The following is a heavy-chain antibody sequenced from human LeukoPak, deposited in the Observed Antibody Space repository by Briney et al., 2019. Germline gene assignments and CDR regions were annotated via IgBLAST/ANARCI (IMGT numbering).Heavy chain of an antibody. J-gene: IGHJ6*02. D-gene: IGHD3-10*01. CDR3: AKDLVTMVRGGSSMDV. V-gene: IGHV3-23*01. CDR1: GFTFSSYA. CDR2: ISGSGGST. Sequence: GGSLRLSCAASGFTFSSYAMSWVRQAPGKGLGWVSAISGSGGSTYYADTVKGRFTISRDNSKNTLYLQMNSLRAEDTAVYYCAKDLVTMVRGGSSMDVWGQGTTVTVSS.